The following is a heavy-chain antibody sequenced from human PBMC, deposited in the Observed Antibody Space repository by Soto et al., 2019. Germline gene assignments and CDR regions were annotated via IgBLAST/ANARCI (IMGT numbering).Heavy chain of an antibody. D-gene: IGHD3-22*01. Sequence: GGSLRRSCAASRFTLSNYAMSWVRQAPGQGLEWLSSVGGAGRTAFCADSVKGRFTISRDNSKHTLFLQMNGLRDEDTAVYYCAKSYFDRDNYCLEWDYWGRGTLVTVSS. J-gene: IGHJ4*02. V-gene: IGHV3-23*01. CDR2: VGGAGRTA. CDR1: RFTLSNYA. CDR3: AKSYFDRDNYCLEWDY.